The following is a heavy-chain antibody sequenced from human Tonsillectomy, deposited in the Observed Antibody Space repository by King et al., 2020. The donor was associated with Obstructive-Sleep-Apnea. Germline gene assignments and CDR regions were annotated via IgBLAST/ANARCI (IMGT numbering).Heavy chain of an antibody. CDR3: VKDKNSGWYVDYFDY. Sequence: VQLVESGGGLVQPGRSLRLSCAASGFTFDDYAMHWVRQAPGKGLEWVSGISWNSGSIGYVDSVKGRFTISRDNAKNSLFLQMNSLRVEDTALYYCVKDKNSGWYVDYFDYWGQGTLVTVSS. J-gene: IGHJ4*02. CDR2: ISWNSGSI. V-gene: IGHV3-9*01. CDR1: GFTFDDYA. D-gene: IGHD6-19*01.